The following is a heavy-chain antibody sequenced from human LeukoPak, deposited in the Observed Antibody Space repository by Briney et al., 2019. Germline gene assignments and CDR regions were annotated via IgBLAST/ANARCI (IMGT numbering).Heavy chain of an antibody. J-gene: IGHJ4*02. V-gene: IGHV4-59*01. D-gene: IGHD3-9*01. CDR3: AKYEEGYFAM. CDR2: IYNSGST. CDR1: GGFISFYY. Sequence: NASETLSLTCTVSGGFISFYYWSWIRQPPGKGLEWIGYIYNSGSTNYNPSLKSRVTISVDTSKNQFSLKLISVTAADTAVYYCAKYEEGYFAMWGQGTLVTVSS.